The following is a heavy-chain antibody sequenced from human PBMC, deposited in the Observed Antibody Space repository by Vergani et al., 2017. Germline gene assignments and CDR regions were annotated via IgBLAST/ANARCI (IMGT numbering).Heavy chain of an antibody. CDR1: GFTFDDYA. J-gene: IGHJ6*02. D-gene: IGHD1-26*01. CDR3: AKARGEVGGDYYGMDV. Sequence: EVQLVESGGGLVQPGGSLRLSCAASGFTFDDYAMHWVRQAPGKGLEWVSLISWDGGSTYYADSVKGRFTISRDNSKNSLYLQMNSLRAEDTALYYCAKARGEVGGDYYGMDVWGQGTTVTVSS. CDR2: ISWDGGST. V-gene: IGHV3-43D*04.